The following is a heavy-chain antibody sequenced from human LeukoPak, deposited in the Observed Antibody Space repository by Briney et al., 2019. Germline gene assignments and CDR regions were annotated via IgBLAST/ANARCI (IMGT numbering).Heavy chain of an antibody. CDR2: IYTSGST. CDR3: ARERTDTCMDY. Sequence: SQTLSLTCTVSGGSISSCSYYWTWIRQPAGKVLEWIGRIYTSGSTNHNPSLKSRVDISLDTSKKQFSLKLISVTAADTAVYFCARERTDTCMDYWGQGTLVTVSS. D-gene: IGHD2-8*01. CDR1: GGSISSCSYY. J-gene: IGHJ4*02. V-gene: IGHV4-61*02.